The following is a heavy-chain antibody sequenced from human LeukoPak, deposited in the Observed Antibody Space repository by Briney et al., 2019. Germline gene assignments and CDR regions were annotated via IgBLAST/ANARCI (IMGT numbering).Heavy chain of an antibody. CDR3: ARVGSSGWYYPNWFDP. CDR1: GYTFTSYG. J-gene: IGHJ5*02. D-gene: IGHD6-19*01. V-gene: IGHV1-69*05. Sequence: EASVKVSCKASGYTFTSYGISWVRQAPGQGLEWMGRIIPIFGTANYAQKFQGRVTITTDESTSTAYMELSSLRSEDTAVYYCARVGSSGWYYPNWFDPWGRGTLVTVSS. CDR2: IIPIFGTA.